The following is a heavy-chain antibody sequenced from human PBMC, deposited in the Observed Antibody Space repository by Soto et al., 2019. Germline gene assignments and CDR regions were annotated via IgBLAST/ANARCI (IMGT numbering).Heavy chain of an antibody. D-gene: IGHD4-17*01. Sequence: QVQLVQSGAEVKKPGSSVKVSCKASGGTFSSYTISWVRQAPGQGLEWMGRIIPILGLANYAQKFQGRVTITADKSTSTAYMELSSLRSEDTAVYYCARETTLYFDYWGQGTLVTVSS. J-gene: IGHJ4*02. V-gene: IGHV1-69*08. CDR1: GGTFSSYT. CDR3: ARETTLYFDY. CDR2: IIPILGLA.